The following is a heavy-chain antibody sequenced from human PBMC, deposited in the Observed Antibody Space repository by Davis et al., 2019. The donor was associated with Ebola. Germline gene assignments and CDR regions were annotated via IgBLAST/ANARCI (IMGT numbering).Heavy chain of an antibody. J-gene: IGHJ4*02. CDR3: VKVTRELQNYFDF. D-gene: IGHD1-26*01. Sequence: GESLKISCAASGFTFSSYAMSWVRQAPGKGLEWVSVITNSGTMTYYADSVKGRFTISRDNSENTLNLQMNILTAADTAVYYCVKVTRELQNYFDFWGQGTLVTVSS. V-gene: IGHV3-23*01. CDR2: ITNSGTMT. CDR1: GFTFSSYA.